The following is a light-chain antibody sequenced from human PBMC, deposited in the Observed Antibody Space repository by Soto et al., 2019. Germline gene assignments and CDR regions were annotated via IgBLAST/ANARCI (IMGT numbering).Light chain of an antibody. Sequence: QSALTQPASVSGSPGQSITISCTGTSSDIGGYNYVSWYQQLPGKVPKLIIYDVSNRPSGVSDRFSGSKSGNAASLTISGLQAEDEADYSGSSYTSTSTLYVFGTGTKVTVL. CDR3: SSYTSTSTLYV. CDR1: SSDIGGYNY. J-gene: IGLJ1*01. CDR2: DVS. V-gene: IGLV2-14*03.